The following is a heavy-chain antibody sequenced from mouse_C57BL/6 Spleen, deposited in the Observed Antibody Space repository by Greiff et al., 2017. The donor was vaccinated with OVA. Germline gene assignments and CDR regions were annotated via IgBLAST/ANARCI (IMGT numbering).Heavy chain of an antibody. J-gene: IGHJ4*01. CDR3: TRDHYYGSSPYAMDY. CDR2: ISSGGDYI. V-gene: IGHV5-9-1*02. CDR1: GFTFSSYA. Sequence: DVHLVESGEGLVKPGGSLKLSCAASGFTFSSYAMSWVRQTPEKRLEWVAYISSGGDYIYYADTVKGRFTISRDNARNTLYLQMSSLKSEDTAMYYCTRDHYYGSSPYAMDYWGQGTSVTVSS. D-gene: IGHD1-1*01.